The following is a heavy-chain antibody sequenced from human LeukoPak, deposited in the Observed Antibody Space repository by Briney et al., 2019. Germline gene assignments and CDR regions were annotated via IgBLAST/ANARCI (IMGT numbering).Heavy chain of an antibody. D-gene: IGHD5-18*01. CDR1: GFTFSSYG. CDR2: TSYDGSNK. Sequence: GGSLRLSCAASGFTFSSYGMPWVRQAPGKGLEWVAVTSYDGSNKYYADSVKGRFTISRDNSKNTLYLQMNSLRAEDTAVYYCAKDLWIQLWSPLGYWGQGTLVTVSS. CDR3: AKDLWIQLWSPLGY. V-gene: IGHV3-30*18. J-gene: IGHJ4*02.